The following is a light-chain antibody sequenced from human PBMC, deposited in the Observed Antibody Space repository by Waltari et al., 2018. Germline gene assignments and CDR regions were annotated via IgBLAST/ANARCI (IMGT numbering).Light chain of an antibody. J-gene: IGKJ2*01. CDR3: QSYNVAPYT. V-gene: IGKV1-27*01. CDR2: GAS. Sequence: DIQMTQSPPSLSASVGDRVTITCRASHAINTFVAWYQQKPGRVPELLIYGASTLQSGVPSRFSGGRSGTAFTLTISSLQPEDAATYYCQSYNVAPYTFGQGTKLEI. CDR1: HAINTF.